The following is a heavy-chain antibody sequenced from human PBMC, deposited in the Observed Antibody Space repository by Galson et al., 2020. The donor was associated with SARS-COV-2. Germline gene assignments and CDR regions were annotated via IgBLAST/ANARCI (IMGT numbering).Heavy chain of an antibody. D-gene: IGHD3-22*01. V-gene: IGHV3-23*01. CDR2: FSGGSTRT. Sequence: PGGSLRLSCAASGFKFKNFGMRWVRQASGKGLEWVSGFSGGSTRTYYADTVTGRFTVPRDNSRDTLDLQMNSLRGEDTAIYYCAKAGPTTYYDRRGLPNWYFDLWGRGTLVTVSS. CDR3: AKAGPTTYYDRRGLPNWYFDL. J-gene: IGHJ2*01. CDR1: GFKFKNFG.